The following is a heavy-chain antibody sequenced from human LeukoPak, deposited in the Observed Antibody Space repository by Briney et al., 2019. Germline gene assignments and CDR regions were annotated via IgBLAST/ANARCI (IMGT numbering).Heavy chain of an antibody. Sequence: GGSLRLSCAASGFTFSSYGMHWVRQAPGKGLERVALIWHDGGNKYYPDSVKGRFTISRDNSKNTLYLQMKSLRAEDTAVYYCARDPGVWLRTTQYFEYWGQGTLVTVSS. D-gene: IGHD5-12*01. CDR2: IWHDGGNK. CDR1: GFTFSSYG. J-gene: IGHJ4*02. CDR3: ARDPGVWLRTTQYFEY. V-gene: IGHV3-33*01.